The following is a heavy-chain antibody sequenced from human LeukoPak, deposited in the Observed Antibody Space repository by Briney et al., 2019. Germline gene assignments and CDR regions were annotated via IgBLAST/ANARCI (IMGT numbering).Heavy chain of an antibody. Sequence: GASVKISCKASGYTSTSYDINWVRQATGQGLEWMGWMNPNSGNTGYAQKFQGRVTMTRSTSISTAYMELSSLTSEDTAVYYCARSFVGARKRNDHWGQGTLVTVSS. J-gene: IGHJ4*02. D-gene: IGHD1-26*01. CDR1: GYTSTSYD. CDR2: MNPNSGNT. V-gene: IGHV1-8*01. CDR3: ARSFVGARKRNDH.